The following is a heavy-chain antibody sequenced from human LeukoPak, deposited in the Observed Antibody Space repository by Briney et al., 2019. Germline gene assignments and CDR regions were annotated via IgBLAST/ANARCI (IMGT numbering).Heavy chain of an antibody. CDR3: AREGYYDILTGYPYFDY. CDR2: ISYDGSNK. D-gene: IGHD3-9*01. V-gene: IGHV3-30*03. CDR1: GFTFSSYG. Sequence: GGSLRLSCAASGFTFSSYGMHWVRQAPGKGLEWVAIISYDGSNKYYADSVKGRFTISRDNSKNTLYLQMNSLRAEDTAVYYCAREGYYDILTGYPYFDYWGQGTLVTVSS. J-gene: IGHJ4*02.